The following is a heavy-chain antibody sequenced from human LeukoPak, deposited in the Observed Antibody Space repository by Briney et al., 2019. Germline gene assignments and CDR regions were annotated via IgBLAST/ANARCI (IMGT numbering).Heavy chain of an antibody. Sequence: GASVKVSCKASGYTSIDYYMHWVRQAPGQGLEWMGWINPNSGGTNYAQKFQGRVTMTRDTSISTAYMELSRLRSDDTAVYYCARVGSRLRSSRALYYFDYWGQGTLVTVSS. D-gene: IGHD4-17*01. CDR1: GYTSIDYY. V-gene: IGHV1-2*02. J-gene: IGHJ4*02. CDR3: ARVGSRLRSSRALYYFDY. CDR2: INPNSGGT.